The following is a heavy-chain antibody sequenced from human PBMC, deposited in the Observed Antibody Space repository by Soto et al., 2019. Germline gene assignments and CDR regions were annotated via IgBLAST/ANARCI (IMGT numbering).Heavy chain of an antibody. J-gene: IGHJ4*02. CDR1: GGSVSSSDSA. CDR3: ARHVHNQGFEYYFDS. CDR2: IAYSGTI. D-gene: IGHD1-1*01. V-gene: IGHV4-39*01. Sequence: QLQLQESGPGLVKPSETLSLTCNASGGSVSSSDSAWGWIRQSPGKGLEWFGTIAYSGTIYYIPSLKSRITISIDTSKNQTSLKMTSVTAAETAVYYCARHVHNQGFEYYFDSWGQGTLVTVSS.